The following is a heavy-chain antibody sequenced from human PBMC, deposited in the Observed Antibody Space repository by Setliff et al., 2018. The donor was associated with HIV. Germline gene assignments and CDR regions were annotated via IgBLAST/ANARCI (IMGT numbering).Heavy chain of an antibody. Sequence: ASVKVSCKASGYTFTDNYIHWVRQAPGQGLEWMAWINSATGGTNYAQNFQGWVTVTRDTSINTVYSELSSLKSDDTAVYYCARDYLHVFDIWGQGTMVTVSS. V-gene: IGHV1-2*04. CDR2: INSATGGT. J-gene: IGHJ3*02. CDR1: GYTFTDNY. CDR3: ARDYLHVFDI.